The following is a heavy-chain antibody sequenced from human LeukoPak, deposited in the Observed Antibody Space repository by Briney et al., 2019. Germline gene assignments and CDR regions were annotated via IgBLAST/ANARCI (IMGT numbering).Heavy chain of an antibody. CDR3: ARGVYIAAAQYGY. CDR1: GGSISSYY. D-gene: IGHD6-13*01. J-gene: IGHJ4*02. Sequence: SETLSLTCTVSGGSISSYYWSWIRQPPGKGLEWIGYIYYGGTTNYNPSLKSRVTISVDTSKNQFSLKLSSVTAADTAVYYCARGVYIAAAQYGYWGQGTLVTVSS. CDR2: IYYGGTT. V-gene: IGHV4-59*01.